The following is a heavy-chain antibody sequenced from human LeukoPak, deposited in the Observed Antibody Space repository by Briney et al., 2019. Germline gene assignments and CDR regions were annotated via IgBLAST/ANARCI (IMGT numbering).Heavy chain of an antibody. Sequence: GASVKVSCKASGGTFSSYAISWVRQAPGQGLEWMGWISAYNGNTNYAQKLQGRVTMTTDTSTSTAYMELRSLRSDDTAVYYCARGWMVRGVMTSFDYWGQGTLVTVSS. D-gene: IGHD3-10*01. CDR1: GGTFSSYA. V-gene: IGHV1-18*01. CDR3: ARGWMVRGVMTSFDY. CDR2: ISAYNGNT. J-gene: IGHJ4*02.